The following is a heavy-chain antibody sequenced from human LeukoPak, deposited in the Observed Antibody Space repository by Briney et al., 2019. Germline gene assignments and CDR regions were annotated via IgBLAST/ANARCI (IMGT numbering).Heavy chain of an antibody. V-gene: IGHV4-59*08. Sequence: SETLSLTCTVSVGSISSYYWSLIRQPPGKGLEWIGYIYYSGSTNYNPSLKSRVTISVDTSKNQFSLKLSSVTAADTAVYYCAGTEESSNYYGSGSHFDYWGQGTLVTVSS. CDR1: VGSISSYY. J-gene: IGHJ4*02. CDR3: AGTEESSNYYGSGSHFDY. CDR2: IYYSGST. D-gene: IGHD3-10*01.